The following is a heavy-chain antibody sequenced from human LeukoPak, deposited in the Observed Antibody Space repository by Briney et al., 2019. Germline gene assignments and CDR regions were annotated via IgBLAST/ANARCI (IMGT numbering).Heavy chain of an antibody. J-gene: IGHJ4*02. CDR3: ASTGNHLDY. Sequence: SETLSLTCTVSGGSIRSYYWSWIRQPPGKGLEWIGNIYYSGSTNCNPSLKSRVTISVDTSKNQFSQKLSSVTAADTAVYYCASTGNHLDYWGQGTLVTVSS. V-gene: IGHV4-59*08. CDR1: GGSIRSYY. D-gene: IGHD1-14*01. CDR2: IYYSGST.